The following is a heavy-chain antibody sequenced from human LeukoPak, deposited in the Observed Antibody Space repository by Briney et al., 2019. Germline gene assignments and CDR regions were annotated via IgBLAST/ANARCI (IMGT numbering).Heavy chain of an antibody. V-gene: IGHV4-39*07. J-gene: IGHJ6*03. CDR2: IYYSGST. D-gene: IGHD3-16*01. Sequence: SETLSLTCTVSGGSISSNYWGWIRQPPGKGLEWIGSIYYSGSTYYNPSLKSRVTVSVDTSKNQFSLKLSSVTAADTAVYYCARDSMITFGGTHYMDVWGKGTTVTVSS. CDR3: ARDSMITFGGTHYMDV. CDR1: GGSISSNY.